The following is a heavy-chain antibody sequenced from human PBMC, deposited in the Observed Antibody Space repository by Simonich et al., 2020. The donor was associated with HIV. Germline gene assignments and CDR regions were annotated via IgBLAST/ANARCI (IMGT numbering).Heavy chain of an antibody. CDR1: GFTVSTNY. V-gene: IGHV3-53*01. CDR3: ARVGYYGSGTFDL. Sequence: EVQLVESGGGLIQPGGSLRLSCAASGFTVSTNYMSWVCQAPGKGLVWCTIINSGGSTCYADSVKGRFTISRDNSKNTLYLQINSLRAGDTAVYYCARVGYYGSGTFDLWGRGTLVTVSS. J-gene: IGHJ2*01. D-gene: IGHD3-10*01. CDR2: INSGGST.